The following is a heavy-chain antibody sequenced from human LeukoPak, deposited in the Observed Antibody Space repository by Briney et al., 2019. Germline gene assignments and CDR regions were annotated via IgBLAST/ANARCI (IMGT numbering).Heavy chain of an antibody. D-gene: IGHD6-13*01. CDR3: ARQRAAAGTVLFDY. V-gene: IGHV3-7*01. CDR2: IKQDGSEK. Sequence: PRGSLRLSCAASGFTFSSYWMSWVRQAPGKGLEWVANIKQDGSEKYYVDSVKGRFTISRDNAKNSLYLQMNSLRAEDTAVYYCARQRAAAGTVLFDYWGQGTLVTVSS. J-gene: IGHJ4*02. CDR1: GFTFSSYW.